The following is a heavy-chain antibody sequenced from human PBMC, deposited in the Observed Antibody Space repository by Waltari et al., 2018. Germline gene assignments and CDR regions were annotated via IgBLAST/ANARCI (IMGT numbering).Heavy chain of an antibody. J-gene: IGHJ6*02. CDR1: GYTFTHYG. Sequence: QVHLVQSGPAVKRPGASVKVSCKASGYTFTHYGISWGRQAPGHGLEWMGWIGTYNGIANYAQRVEDRVTMTVDSPTSTAYMELRNLRSDDTGIYYCARAGYGVPTYTYYGMDVWGQGTTVTVSS. CDR3: ARAGYGVPTYTYYGMDV. D-gene: IGHD5-18*01. V-gene: IGHV1-18*01. CDR2: IGTYNGIA.